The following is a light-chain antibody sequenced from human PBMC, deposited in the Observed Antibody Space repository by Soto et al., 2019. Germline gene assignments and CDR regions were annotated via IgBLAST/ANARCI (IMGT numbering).Light chain of an antibody. CDR2: GAS. CDR3: QQHNAWPLT. J-gene: IGKJ4*01. V-gene: IGKV3-15*01. CDR1: QTVGTS. Sequence: EIVLTQSPATLSVSPGERATLSCRASQTVGTSLVWYQQKPGQAPSLLIYGASTRAAGIPARFSGSGSGTVFTLTISSLQSEDFAVYYCQQHNAWPLTFGEGTEVEIK.